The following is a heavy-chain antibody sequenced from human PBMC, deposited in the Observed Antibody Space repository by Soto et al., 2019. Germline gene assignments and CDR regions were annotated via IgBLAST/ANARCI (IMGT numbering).Heavy chain of an antibody. D-gene: IGHD3-10*01. Sequence: PGGSLRLSCAASGFIFKMYWMHWVRQSPGKGLVWISGIYNDGTYSDYADSVRGRFTISRDNVNDTLYLQMNNLRAEDSGLYYCTRGPRPISTGTGAYWGQGTQVTVS. CDR3: TRGPRPISTGTGAY. V-gene: IGHV3-74*01. J-gene: IGHJ4*02. CDR2: IYNDGTYS. CDR1: GFIFKMYW.